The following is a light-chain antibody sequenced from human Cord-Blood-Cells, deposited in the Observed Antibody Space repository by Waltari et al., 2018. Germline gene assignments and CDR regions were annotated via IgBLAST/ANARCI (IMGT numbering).Light chain of an antibody. CDR1: SSDVGGYNY. J-gene: IGLJ3*02. V-gene: IGLV2-14*01. CDR2: DVS. CDR3: SSYTSSSTWV. Sequence: QSALTQPASVSGSPGQSITISCTGTSSDVGGYNYVSWYQQHPGKAPQLMFYDVSKRPSGVSNLFSGSESGNTASLTISGLQAEDEADYYCSSYTSSSTWVFGGGTKLTVL.